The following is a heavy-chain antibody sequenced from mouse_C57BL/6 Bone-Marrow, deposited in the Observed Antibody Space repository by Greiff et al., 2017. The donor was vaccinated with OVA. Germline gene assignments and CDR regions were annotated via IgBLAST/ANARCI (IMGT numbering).Heavy chain of an antibody. V-gene: IGHV10-3*01. Sequence: EVQRVESGGGLVQPKGSLKLSCAASGFTFNTYAMHWVRQAPGQGLEWVARIRSKSSNYATYYADSVKDRFTISRADSQRMLYLQMNNLETEDTAMYYCVRGGRGAYWGQGTLVTVSA. CDR2: IRSKSSNYAT. CDR3: VRGGRGAY. J-gene: IGHJ3*01. CDR1: GFTFNTYA.